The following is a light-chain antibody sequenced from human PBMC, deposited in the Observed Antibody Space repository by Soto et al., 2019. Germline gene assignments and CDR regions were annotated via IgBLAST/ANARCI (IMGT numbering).Light chain of an antibody. J-gene: IGKJ1*01. Sequence: DIVLTQSPGTLSLSPGERATLSCRASQSVSSCYLAWYQQNRGQAPRLLIYGASIMATGIPYRFSGSGSVTDFNLTISSLEAEDFAVYYCQQYGSSRWTFGKGTKVEIK. CDR2: GAS. CDR1: QSVSSCY. V-gene: IGKV3-20*01. CDR3: QQYGSSRWT.